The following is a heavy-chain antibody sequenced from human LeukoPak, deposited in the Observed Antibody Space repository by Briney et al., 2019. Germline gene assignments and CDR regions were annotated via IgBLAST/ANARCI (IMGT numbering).Heavy chain of an antibody. CDR2: IYTSRST. Sequence: PSQTLSLICTVSGGSISSGSYDWSWIRQPARKGLEWIGRIYTSRSTNYNPSLKSRVNISVDTSKNQCSLKLSSVTAADTAVYHCARAGYSSGWYVYWGQGTLVTVSS. D-gene: IGHD6-19*01. CDR1: GGSISSGSYD. J-gene: IGHJ4*02. CDR3: ARAGYSSGWYVY. V-gene: IGHV4-61*02.